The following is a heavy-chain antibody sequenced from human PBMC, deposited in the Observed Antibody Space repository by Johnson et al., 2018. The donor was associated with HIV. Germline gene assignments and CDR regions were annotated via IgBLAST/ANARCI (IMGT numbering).Heavy chain of an antibody. CDR3: AREISRYYYDYAAFDL. J-gene: IGHJ3*01. D-gene: IGHD3-22*01. V-gene: IGHV3-23*04. Sequence: VQLVESGGGLVQPGGSLRLSCAATGFRFDSHAINWVRQAPGKGLQWVSAISYSGSSTYYADSVKGRFTISRDNSRSSVYLHMINLRADDTALYYCAREISRYYYDYAAFDLWGQGTTVTVSS. CDR2: ISYSGSST. CDR1: GFRFDSHA.